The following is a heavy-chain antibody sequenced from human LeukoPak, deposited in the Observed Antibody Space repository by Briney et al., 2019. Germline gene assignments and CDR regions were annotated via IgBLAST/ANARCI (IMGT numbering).Heavy chain of an antibody. D-gene: IGHD1-1*01. J-gene: IGHJ3*02. Sequence: GVSLRLYCAASGFTYSSFSMNWVRQAPGKGLEGFSNINSSSSIMYYEDSVKGRFTIYRDNAKDSLYLQMHSLRAEDTAVYYCAADDYDALDIWGQGTMVTVSS. V-gene: IGHV3-48*01. CDR2: INSSSSIM. CDR3: AADDYDALDI. CDR1: GFTYSSFS.